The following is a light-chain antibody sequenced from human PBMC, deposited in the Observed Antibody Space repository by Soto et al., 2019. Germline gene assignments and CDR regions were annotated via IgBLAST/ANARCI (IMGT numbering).Light chain of an antibody. CDR3: ATWDASLNGPV. CDR1: SSNIGRNF. J-gene: IGLJ2*01. CDR2: RDN. V-gene: IGLV1-47*01. Sequence: QSVLTQPPSASGTPGQRVTISCSGSSSNIGRNFFYWYQQLPGAAPKLLIYRDNQRPSGVPDRLSGAKSGTSASLAISGLRSEDESEYYCATWDASLNGPVFGGGTKLTVL.